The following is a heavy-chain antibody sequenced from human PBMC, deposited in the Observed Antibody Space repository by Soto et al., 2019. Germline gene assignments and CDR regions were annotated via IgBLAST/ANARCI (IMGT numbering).Heavy chain of an antibody. J-gene: IGHJ5*02. Sequence: PGGSLRLSCAASGFTFSDYYMSWIRQAPGKGLEWVSYISSSGSSIYYADSVKGRFTISRDNAKNSLYLQMNSLRAEDTAVYYCARDSPQNSHALNWFDPCGQRTLVTVSS. CDR1: GFTFSDYY. CDR2: ISSSGSSI. V-gene: IGHV3-11*01. CDR3: ARDSPQNSHALNWFDP. D-gene: IGHD5-18*01.